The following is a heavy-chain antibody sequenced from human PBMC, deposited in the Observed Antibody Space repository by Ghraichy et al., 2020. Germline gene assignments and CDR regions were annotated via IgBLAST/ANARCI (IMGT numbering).Heavy chain of an antibody. D-gene: IGHD3-10*01. CDR1: GGSFSGYY. V-gene: IGHV4-34*01. CDR3: ARVPMVRGVIIRHFDY. Sequence: LETLSLTCAVYGGSFSGYYWSWIRQPPGKGLEWIGEINHSGSTNYNPSLKSRVTISVDTSKNQFSLKLSSMTAADTAVYYCARVPMVRGVIIRHFDYWGQGTLVTVSS. J-gene: IGHJ4*02. CDR2: INHSGST.